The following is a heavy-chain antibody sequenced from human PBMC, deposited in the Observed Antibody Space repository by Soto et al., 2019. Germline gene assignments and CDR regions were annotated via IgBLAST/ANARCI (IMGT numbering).Heavy chain of an antibody. CDR1: GGSISSGGYS. Sequence: QLQLQESGSGLVKPSQTLSLTCAVSGGSISSGGYSWSWIRQPPGKGLEWIGYIYHSGSTYYNPCLRSRGARSVDRSKNQFSRKLSSVTAADTAVYSCARAGGLGAVAADYWGQGTLVTVSS. CDR3: ARAGGLGAVAADY. D-gene: IGHD6-19*01. J-gene: IGHJ4*02. CDR2: IYHSGST. V-gene: IGHV4-30-2*01.